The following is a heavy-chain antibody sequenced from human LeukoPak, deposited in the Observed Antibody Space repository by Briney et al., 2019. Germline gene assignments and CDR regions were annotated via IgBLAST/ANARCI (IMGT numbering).Heavy chain of an antibody. J-gene: IGHJ5*02. V-gene: IGHV1-46*01. Sequence: ASVKVSCKASGGTFSSYAISWVRQAPGQGLEWMGIINPSGGSTSYAQKFQGRVTMTRDTSTSTVYMELSSLRSEDTAVYYCARTTTVTTRFDPWGQGTLVTVSS. CDR2: INPSGGST. CDR3: ARTTTVTTRFDP. D-gene: IGHD4-17*01. CDR1: GGTFSSYA.